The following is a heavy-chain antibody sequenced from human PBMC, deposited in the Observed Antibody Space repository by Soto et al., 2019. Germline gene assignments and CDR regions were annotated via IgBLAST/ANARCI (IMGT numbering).Heavy chain of an antibody. CDR2: ISGNGDTT. V-gene: IGHV3-23*01. CDR3: ATHQTTVLTHFDN. D-gene: IGHD4-17*01. Sequence: EGSLRLSCVASGFIFRNFAVSWVRQAPGKGLEWVSGISGNGDTTYSADLVKGRFTISRDNSKNTLYLQMNNLRAEDTAAYYSATHQTTVLTHFDNWGQETQVTVSS. CDR1: GFIFRNFA. J-gene: IGHJ4*02.